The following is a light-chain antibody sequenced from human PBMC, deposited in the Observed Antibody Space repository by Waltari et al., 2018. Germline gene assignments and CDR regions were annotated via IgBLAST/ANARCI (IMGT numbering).Light chain of an antibody. CDR1: QGVSMY. CDR3: QQRSNWPMT. V-gene: IGKV3-11*01. Sequence: EVVLTQSPATLSLSPGDTATLSCRASQGVSMYLAWYQHRPGQGPRLLIYDATNRATGIPARFGGSGSGTDFTLTISSLDPEDFAVYFCQQRSNWPMTFGGGTEVEIK. CDR2: DAT. J-gene: IGKJ4*01.